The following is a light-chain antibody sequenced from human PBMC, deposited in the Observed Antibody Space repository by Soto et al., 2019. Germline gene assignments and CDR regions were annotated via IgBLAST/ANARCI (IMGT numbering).Light chain of an antibody. CDR1: QSVTSNY. Sequence: EIVLTQSPGTLSLYPGESATRSCRASQSVTSNYIAWYQQKPGQAPRLLSYRASTRATGIPDRFSGSGSGTDFTLTISRLEPEDFAVYHCQQYGTSSWTFGKGTK. CDR3: QQYGTSSWT. CDR2: RAS. J-gene: IGKJ1*01. V-gene: IGKV3-20*01.